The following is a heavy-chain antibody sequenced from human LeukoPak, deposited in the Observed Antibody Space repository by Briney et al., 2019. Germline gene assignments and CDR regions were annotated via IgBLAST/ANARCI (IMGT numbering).Heavy chain of an antibody. V-gene: IGHV4-59*01. J-gene: IGHJ6*02. CDR3: ARDDLSRAYGMDV. CDR1: GGSISSYY. D-gene: IGHD3/OR15-3a*01. CDR2: IYYSGST. Sequence: PSETLFLTCTVSGGSISSYYWSWIRQPPGKGLEWIGYIYYSGSTNYNPSLKSRVTISVDTSKNQFSLKLSSVTAADTAVYYCARDDLSRAYGMDVWGQGTTVTVSS.